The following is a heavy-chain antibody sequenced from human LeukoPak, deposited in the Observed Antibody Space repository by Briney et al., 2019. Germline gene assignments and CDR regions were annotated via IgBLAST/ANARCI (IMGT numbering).Heavy chain of an antibody. CDR2: MNIDGSEK. CDR3: ARDPVEWELLLDY. J-gene: IGHJ4*02. Sequence: GGSLRLSCAASGFTFSSYWMGWVRQAPGKRLEWVANMNIDGSEKYYADSAKGRFTISRDNARNSAYLQMNSLRVEDTAVYYCARDPVEWELLLDYWGQGTLVTVS. D-gene: IGHD1-26*01. CDR1: GFTFSSYW. V-gene: IGHV3-7*01.